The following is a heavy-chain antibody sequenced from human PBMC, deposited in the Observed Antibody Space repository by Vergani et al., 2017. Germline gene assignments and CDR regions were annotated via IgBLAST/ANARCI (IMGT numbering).Heavy chain of an antibody. D-gene: IGHD3-10*01. J-gene: IGHJ3*02. V-gene: IGHV4-38-2*02. CDR3: ARQFWVSQGFGAFET. Sequence: QVQLQESGPGLVKPSETLSLTCSVSGYSISRGYYWGWIRQPPGKGLECIATVFHSGSAYYNPSLRRRVTISVETSKNNFSLRLTTLTAADTAVYYCARQFWVSQGFGAFETWGHGTEVSVSS. CDR1: GYSISRGYY. CDR2: VFHSGSA.